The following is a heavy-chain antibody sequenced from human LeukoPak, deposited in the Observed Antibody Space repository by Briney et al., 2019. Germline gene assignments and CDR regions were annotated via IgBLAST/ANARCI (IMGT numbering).Heavy chain of an antibody. CDR2: ISSSSSYT. CDR3: ARDVATVTFDY. D-gene: IGHD4-17*01. V-gene: IGHV3-11*05. J-gene: IGHJ4*02. CDR1: GSTFSNYA. Sequence: PGGSLRLSCAASGSTFSNYAMSWVRQAPGKGLEWVSYISSSSSYTNYADSVKGRFTISRDNAKNSLYLQMNSLRAEDTAVYYCARDVATVTFDYWGQGTLVTVSS.